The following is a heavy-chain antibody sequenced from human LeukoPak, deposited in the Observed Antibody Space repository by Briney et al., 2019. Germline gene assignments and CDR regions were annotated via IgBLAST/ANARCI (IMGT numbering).Heavy chain of an antibody. J-gene: IGHJ5*02. CDR2: FDPEDGET. CDR1: GYTLTELS. CDR3: AKAVAGTRRYSWFDP. D-gene: IGHD6-19*01. Sequence: ASVKVSCKVSGYTLTELSMHWVRQAPGKGLEWMGGFDPEDGETIYAQKFQGRVTMTRDTSISTAYMELSRLRSDDTAVYYCAKAVAGTRRYSWFDPWGQGTLVTVSS. V-gene: IGHV1-24*01.